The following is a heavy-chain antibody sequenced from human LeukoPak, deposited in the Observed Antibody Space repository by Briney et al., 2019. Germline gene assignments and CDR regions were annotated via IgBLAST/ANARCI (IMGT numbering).Heavy chain of an antibody. J-gene: IGHJ4*02. CDR3: ARVVDGYNDY. CDR1: GGTFSSYA. Sequence: ASVKVSCKASGGTFSSYAIIWVRQAPGQGLEWMGRIIPILGIANYAQKFQGRVTITADKSTSTAYMELSSLRSEDTAVYYCARVVDGYNDYWGQGTLVTVSS. CDR2: IIPILGIA. V-gene: IGHV1-69*04. D-gene: IGHD5-12*01.